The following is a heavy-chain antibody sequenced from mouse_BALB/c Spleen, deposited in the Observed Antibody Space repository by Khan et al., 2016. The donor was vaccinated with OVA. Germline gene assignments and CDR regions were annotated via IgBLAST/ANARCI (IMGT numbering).Heavy chain of an antibody. V-gene: IGHV2-9*02. CDR3: ARREDI. Sequence: QVQLKESGPGLVAPSQSLSITCTVSGFSLTSYGVHWVRQPPGKGLEWLGVIWAGGSANYNSALMSRLSISKDNSKSKVCLKMNSQQTDDTAMYYCARREDIWGQGTTLTVSS. CDR2: IWAGGSA. J-gene: IGHJ2*01. CDR1: GFSLTSYG. D-gene: IGHD1-3*01.